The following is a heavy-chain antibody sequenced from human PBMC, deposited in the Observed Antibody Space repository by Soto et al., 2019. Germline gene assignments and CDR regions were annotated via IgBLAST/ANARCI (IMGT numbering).Heavy chain of an antibody. CDR1: GGSISSSSYY. J-gene: IGHJ5*02. Sequence: QLQLQESGPGLVKPSETLSLTCTVSGGSISSSSYYWGWIRQPPVKGLEWIGSIYYSGSTYYNPSPKSRITISVDTSKNQFSLNLSPVTAADTAVYYCARLYDYVWGSDLEEGKFDPWGKGTLVTVSS. CDR2: IYYSGST. D-gene: IGHD3-16*02. V-gene: IGHV4-39*01. CDR3: ARLYDYVWGSDLEEGKFDP.